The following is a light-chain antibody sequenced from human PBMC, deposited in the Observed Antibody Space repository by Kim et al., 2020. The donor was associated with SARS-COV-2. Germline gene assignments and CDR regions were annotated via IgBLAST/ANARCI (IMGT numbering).Light chain of an antibody. CDR3: QQYGSSPPVT. CDR2: SAS. V-gene: IGKV3-20*01. Sequence: PGPRAHSSYKARQSVSGSYLAWYQPKPGRAPRRLIYSASNRATGIPDRFIGSGSGTDFTLTISRLEPEDFAVYYCQQYGSSPPVTFGGGTKVDIK. J-gene: IGKJ4*01. CDR1: QSVSGSY.